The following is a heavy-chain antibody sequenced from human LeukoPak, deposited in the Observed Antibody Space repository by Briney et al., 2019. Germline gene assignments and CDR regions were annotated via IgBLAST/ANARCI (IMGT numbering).Heavy chain of an antibody. V-gene: IGHV3-30*14. CDR2: TSYDGSNK. CDR1: GFTFSSYA. J-gene: IGHJ4*02. CDR3: ARAWFGSFDY. D-gene: IGHD3-10*01. Sequence: PGGSLRLSCAASGFTFSSYAMHWVRQAPGQGLEWVAVTSYDGSNKYYADSVKGRFTISRDNSKNTLYLQMNSLRAEDTAVYYCARAWFGSFDYWGQGTLVTVSS.